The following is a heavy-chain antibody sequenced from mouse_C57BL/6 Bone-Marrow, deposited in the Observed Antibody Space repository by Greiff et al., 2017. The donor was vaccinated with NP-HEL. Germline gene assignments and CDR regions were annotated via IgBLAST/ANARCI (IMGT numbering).Heavy chain of an antibody. CDR2: INPNYGTT. CDR1: GYSFTDYN. D-gene: IGHD1-1*01. V-gene: IGHV1-39*01. CDR3: ARGGSSFWYFNV. J-gene: IGHJ1*03. Sequence: VQLKQSGPELVKPGASVKISCKASGYSFTDYNMNWVKQSTGQSLEWIGVINPNYGTTSYNQKFKGKATLTVDQSSSTAYMQLNSLTSEDSAVYYCARGGSSFWYFNVWGTGTTVTVSS.